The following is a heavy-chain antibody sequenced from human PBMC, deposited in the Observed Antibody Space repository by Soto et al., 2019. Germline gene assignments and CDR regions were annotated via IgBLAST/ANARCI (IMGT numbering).Heavy chain of an antibody. CDR2: INAGNGNT. D-gene: IGHD2-15*01. CDR3: AREGGYCSGGSCRLNKYNWFDP. V-gene: IGHV1-3*01. Sequence: ASVKVSFKASGYTFTSYAMHWVRQAPGQRLEWMGWINAGNGNTKYSQKFQGRVTITRDTSASTAYMELSSLRSEDTAVYYCAREGGYCSGGSCRLNKYNWFDPWGQGTLVTVSS. J-gene: IGHJ5*02. CDR1: GYTFTSYA.